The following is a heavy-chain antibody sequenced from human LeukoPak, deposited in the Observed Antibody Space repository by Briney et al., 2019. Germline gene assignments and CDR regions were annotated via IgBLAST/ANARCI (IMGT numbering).Heavy chain of an antibody. CDR3: AKDAPVNIVVVPAANS. J-gene: IGHJ1*01. CDR2: ISGSGGST. V-gene: IGHV3-23*01. D-gene: IGHD2-2*01. CDR1: GFTFSSYA. Sequence: TGGSLRLFCAASGFTFSSYAMSWVRQAPGKGLEWVSAISGSGGSTYYADSVKGRFTISRDNSKNTLYLQMNSLRAEDTAVYYCAKDAPVNIVVVPAANSWGQGTLVTVSS.